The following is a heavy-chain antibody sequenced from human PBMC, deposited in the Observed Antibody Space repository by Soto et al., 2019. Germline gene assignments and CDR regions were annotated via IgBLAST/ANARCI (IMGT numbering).Heavy chain of an antibody. D-gene: IGHD3-3*01. CDR1: GFTFSDYA. J-gene: IGHJ4*02. V-gene: IGHV3-48*02. Sequence: GSLRLSCPTSGFTFSDYAMNWVRQAPGKGLEWIAFISSSGTIYYADSVRGRFTISRVNAKNSLYLQMNSLTDEDTAMYYCAPFWSGYYAFDYWGQGTLVTVSS. CDR2: ISSSGTI. CDR3: APFWSGYYAFDY.